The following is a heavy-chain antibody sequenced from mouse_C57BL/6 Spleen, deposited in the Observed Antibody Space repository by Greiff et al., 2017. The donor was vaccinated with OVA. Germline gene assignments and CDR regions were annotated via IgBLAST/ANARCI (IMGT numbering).Heavy chain of an antibody. J-gene: IGHJ4*01. CDR3: ARHSNPYAMDY. CDR1: GYTFTSYW. D-gene: IGHD2-5*01. V-gene: IGHV1-55*01. Sequence: QVQLQQPGAELVKPGASVKMSCKASGYTFTSYWITWVQQRPGQGLEWIGDINPNNGGTSYNQTFKGKATLTVDKSSSTAYMELRRLTSEDSAVYYCARHSNPYAMDYWGKGTSVSVSS. CDR2: INPNNGGT.